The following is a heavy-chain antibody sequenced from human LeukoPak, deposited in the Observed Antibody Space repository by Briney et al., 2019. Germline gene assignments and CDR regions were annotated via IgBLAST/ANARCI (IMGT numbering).Heavy chain of an antibody. J-gene: IGHJ4*02. CDR3: AKSIFSVAGQKYFDY. D-gene: IGHD6-19*01. CDR2: ISGSGGST. V-gene: IGHV3-23*01. Sequence: GGSLRLSCAASGFTFSSYWMSWVRQAPGKGLEWVSAISGSGGSTYYADSVKGRFTISRDNSKNTLYLQMNSLRAEDTAVYYCAKSIFSVAGQKYFDYWGQGTLVTVSS. CDR1: GFTFSSYW.